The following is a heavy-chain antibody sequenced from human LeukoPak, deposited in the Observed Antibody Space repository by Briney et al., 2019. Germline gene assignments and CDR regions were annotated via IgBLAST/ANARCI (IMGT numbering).Heavy chain of an antibody. CDR3: ARGGGVVVVPAAAKRAFDI. V-gene: IGHV4-38-2*02. J-gene: IGHJ3*02. CDR2: IYHSGST. D-gene: IGHD2-2*01. Sequence: SETLSLTCTVSGYSISSGYYWGWIRQPPGKGLEWIGSIYHSGSTYYNPSLKSRVTISVDTSKNQFSLKLSSVTAADTAVYYCARGGGVVVVPAAAKRAFDIWGQGTMVTVSS. CDR1: GYSISSGYY.